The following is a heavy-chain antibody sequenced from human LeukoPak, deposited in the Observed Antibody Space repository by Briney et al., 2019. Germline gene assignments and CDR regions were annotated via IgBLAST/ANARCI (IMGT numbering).Heavy chain of an antibody. V-gene: IGHV3-7*01. CDR1: GFTFSSYW. CDR2: IKQDGSEK. Sequence: GGSLRLSCAASGFTFSSYWMSWVRQAPGKGLEWVANIKQDGSEKYYVDSVKGRFTISRDNAKNSLYLQMNSLRAEDTAVYYCARDRGGSWYGDADYYFDYWGQGTLVTVSS. J-gene: IGHJ4*02. CDR3: ARDRGGSWYGDADYYFDY. D-gene: IGHD6-13*01.